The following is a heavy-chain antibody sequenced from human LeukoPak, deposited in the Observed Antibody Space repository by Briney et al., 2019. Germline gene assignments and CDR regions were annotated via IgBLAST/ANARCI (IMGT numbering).Heavy chain of an antibody. J-gene: IGHJ4*02. CDR1: GFSFSNYG. Sequence: GGSLRLSCAASGFSFSNYGMHWVRQAPGKGLEWVALIWYDGSNKYYTDSVKGRLTISRDNSKDTLFLQMNSLRAEDTAVYYCAREGPRGNSQFDYWGQGTLVTVSS. V-gene: IGHV3-33*01. D-gene: IGHD2/OR15-2a*01. CDR2: IWYDGSNK. CDR3: AREGPRGNSQFDY.